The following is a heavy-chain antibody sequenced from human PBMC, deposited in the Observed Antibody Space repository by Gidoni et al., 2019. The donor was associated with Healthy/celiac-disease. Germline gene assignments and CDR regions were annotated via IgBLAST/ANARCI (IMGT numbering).Heavy chain of an antibody. D-gene: IGHD6-13*01. CDR2: IYYSGST. V-gene: IGHV4-39*01. CDR3: ARQHSSWYKHFDY. Sequence: LLLEASGLGLGKPSQTWALTCTLPGGSISSSRYYWGWIRQPLGKGMGWIRSIYYSGSTYYYPSHKSILTISVDTSKNQYSLKLSSVTAADSVVYSCARQHSSWYKHFDYWGQGTLVTVSS. J-gene: IGHJ4*02. CDR1: GGSISSSRYY.